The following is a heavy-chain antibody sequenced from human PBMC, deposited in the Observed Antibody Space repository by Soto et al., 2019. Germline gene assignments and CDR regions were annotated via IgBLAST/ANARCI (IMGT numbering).Heavy chain of an antibody. Sequence: EVQLVESGGGLIQPGGYLRVSCAASGVAVNSKYMTWVRQAPGKGLELVSVIYGGGTTYYADSVKGRFTISRDTSKNTLYLQMNSLRAEDTAVYYCVQTTGWPGFDFWGQGTLVTVSS. D-gene: IGHD6-19*01. J-gene: IGHJ4*02. CDR2: IYGGGTT. CDR1: GVAVNSKY. V-gene: IGHV3-53*01. CDR3: VQTTGWPGFDF.